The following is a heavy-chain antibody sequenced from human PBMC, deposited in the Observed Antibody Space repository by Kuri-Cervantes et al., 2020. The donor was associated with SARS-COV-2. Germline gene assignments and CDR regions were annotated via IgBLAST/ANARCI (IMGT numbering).Heavy chain of an antibody. Sequence: SVKVSCKASGGTFSSYAISWVRQAPGQGLEWMGGIIPILGIANYAQKFQGRVTITADKSTSTAYMELSSLRSEDTAVYYCATVVATYYYYYGMDVWGQGTTVTVSS. CDR3: ATVVATYYYYYGMDV. J-gene: IGHJ6*02. CDR1: GGTFSSYA. CDR2: IIPILGIA. V-gene: IGHV1-69*10. D-gene: IGHD5-12*01.